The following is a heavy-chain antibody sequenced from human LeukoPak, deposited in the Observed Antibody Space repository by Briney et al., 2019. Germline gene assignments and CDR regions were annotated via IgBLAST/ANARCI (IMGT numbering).Heavy chain of an antibody. CDR3: TRGRRTNGY. J-gene: IGHJ4*02. D-gene: IGHD6-25*01. CDR1: GFTFSDYY. CDR2: ISSSGGAI. V-gene: IGHV3-11*04. Sequence: PGGSLRLSCAASGFTFSDYYMSWIRQAPGKGLEWVSYISSSGGAIYYADSVKGRFTISRDDAENSLYLQLNSLRVEDTAVYYCTRGRRTNGYWGQGTLVTVSS.